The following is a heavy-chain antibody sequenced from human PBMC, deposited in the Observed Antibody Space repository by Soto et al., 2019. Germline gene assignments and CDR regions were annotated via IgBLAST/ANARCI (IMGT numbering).Heavy chain of an antibody. CDR3: ARDLAAGDH. J-gene: IGHJ4*02. CDR1: GYTFTHYY. D-gene: IGHD6-13*01. CDR2: INPASGST. Sequence: QVQLVQSGAEVKKPGASVKVSCRTSGYTFTHYYIHWVRQAPGQGLEWLGIINPASGSTNYAQDFQGRGTLTMDTSTTPVYMELSGLRAEDTAIFYCARDLAAGDHWGQGTLVTVSS. V-gene: IGHV1-46*01.